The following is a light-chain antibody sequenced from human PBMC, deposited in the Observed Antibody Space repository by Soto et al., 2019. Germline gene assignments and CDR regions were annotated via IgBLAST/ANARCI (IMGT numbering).Light chain of an antibody. CDR3: CSYAGRINWV. V-gene: IGLV2-14*01. Sequence: QSALTQPASVSGSPGQSITISCTGTSSDVGGYNYVSWYQQHPGKAPKLMIYEVSHRPSGVSNRFSGSKSGNTASLTISGLQGSDEADYYCCSYAGRINWVFGGGTKLTVL. J-gene: IGLJ3*02. CDR1: SSDVGGYNY. CDR2: EVS.